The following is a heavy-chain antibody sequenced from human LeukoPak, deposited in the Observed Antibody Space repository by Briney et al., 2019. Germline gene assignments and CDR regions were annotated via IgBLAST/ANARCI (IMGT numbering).Heavy chain of an antibody. D-gene: IGHD2/OR15-2a*01. CDR2: IYHSSST. Sequence: SETLSLTCSVSGYSISSGNYWGWIRLPPGKGLQGIGSIYHSSSTYYNPSLKRRVTISVHTSNNQFSLKLSSGTAADTAVYYCAREYPPRPLLYYYYYMDVWGKGTTVTVSS. CDR3: AREYPPRPLLYYYYYMDV. V-gene: IGHV4-38-2*02. CDR1: GYSISSGNY. J-gene: IGHJ6*03.